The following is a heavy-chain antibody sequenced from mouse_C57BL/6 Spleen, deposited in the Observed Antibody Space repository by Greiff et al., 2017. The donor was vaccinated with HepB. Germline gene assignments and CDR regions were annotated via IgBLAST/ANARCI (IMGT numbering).Heavy chain of an antibody. V-gene: IGHV1-22*01. CDR3: AREGDYDFDY. D-gene: IGHD2-4*01. CDR2: INPNNGGT. J-gene: IGHJ2*01. Sequence: EVQLQQSGPQLVKPGASVKMSCKASGYTFTDYNMHWVKQSHGKSLEWIGYINPNNGGTSYNQKFKGKATLTVNKSSSTAYMELRSLTSEDSAVYYCAREGDYDFDYWGQGTTLTVSS. CDR1: GYTFTDYN.